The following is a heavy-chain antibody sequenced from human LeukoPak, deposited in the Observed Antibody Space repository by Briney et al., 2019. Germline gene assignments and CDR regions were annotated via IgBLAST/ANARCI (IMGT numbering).Heavy chain of an antibody. V-gene: IGHV3-23*01. CDR2: ISGSGGST. J-gene: IGHJ4*02. D-gene: IGHD5-24*01. Sequence: GGSLRLSCAASGFTFSNYAMSWVRQAPGKGLEWVSAISGSGGSTYYADSVKGRFTISRDNSKNTLYLQMNSLRAEDTAVYYCTKAGDGYNYFHFDYWGQGTLVTVSS. CDR1: GFTFSNYA. CDR3: TKAGDGYNYFHFDY.